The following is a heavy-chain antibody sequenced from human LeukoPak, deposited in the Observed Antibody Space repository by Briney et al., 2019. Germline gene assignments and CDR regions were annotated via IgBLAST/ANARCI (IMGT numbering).Heavy chain of an antibody. CDR2: ISYSGST. V-gene: IGHV4-39*07. J-gene: IGHJ3*02. Sequence: SETLSLTCTVSGDSIGSSHYYWGWIRQPPGKGLEWIGSISYSGSTDYNPSLKSRVTMSVDTSKNQFSLKLSSVTAADTAVYYCARGGAFDIWGQGTMVTVSS. CDR3: ARGGAFDI. CDR1: GDSIGSSHYY.